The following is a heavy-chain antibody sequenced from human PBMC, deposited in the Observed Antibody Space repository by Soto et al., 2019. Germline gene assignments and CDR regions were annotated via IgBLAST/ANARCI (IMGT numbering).Heavy chain of an antibody. CDR3: ARVTSMVRGVIDTWFDP. V-gene: IGHV1-69*01. Sequence: QVPLVQSGAEVKKPGSSVTVSCKASGGTFSSYAIHWVRQAPGQGLEWMGGIIPMYGPAKYAQRFQGRVTITADESTTTGYMELTSLTSQDTAVYYCARVTSMVRGVIDTWFDPWGHGTLVTVSS. CDR2: IIPMYGPA. J-gene: IGHJ5*02. D-gene: IGHD3-10*01. CDR1: GGTFSSYA.